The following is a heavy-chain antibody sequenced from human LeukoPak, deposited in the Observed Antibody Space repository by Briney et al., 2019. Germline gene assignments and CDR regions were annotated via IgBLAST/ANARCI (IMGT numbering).Heavy chain of an antibody. CDR3: ARGYYDSSAYYAY. Sequence: GESLKISCKGSGYSFTTYWIGWVRQMPEKGLEWMGIIYLSDSDTRYSPSFQGQVTISADKSISTAYLQWSSLKASDTAIYYCARGYYDSSAYYAYWGQGTLVTVSS. V-gene: IGHV5-51*01. CDR2: IYLSDSDT. J-gene: IGHJ4*02. D-gene: IGHD3-22*01. CDR1: GYSFTTYW.